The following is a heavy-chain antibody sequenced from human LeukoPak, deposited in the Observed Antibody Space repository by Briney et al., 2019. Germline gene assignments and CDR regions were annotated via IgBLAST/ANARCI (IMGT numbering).Heavy chain of an antibody. J-gene: IGHJ4*02. CDR1: GFKFSSYA. CDR2: ISYDGTNK. V-gene: IGHV3-30*18. D-gene: IGHD1-1*01. Sequence: GGSLRLSCAASGFKFSSYAMHWVRQAPGKGLEWVALISYDGTNKYYADSVKGRFSISRDNSKNMLYLQMNSLRAEDTAVYYCAKVGDNWDFDYWGQGTLVTVSS. CDR3: AKVGDNWDFDY.